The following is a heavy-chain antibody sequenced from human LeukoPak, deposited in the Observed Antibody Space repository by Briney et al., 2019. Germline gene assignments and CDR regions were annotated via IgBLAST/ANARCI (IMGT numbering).Heavy chain of an antibody. Sequence: GGSLRLSCSASGFTFSGYAMHWVRQAPGKGLEYLSAISSNGGSTYYADSVEGRFTISRDNSKNTLYLQMSSLRAEDTAVYYCVKDVSRYSGYDSTFDYWGQGTLVTVSS. J-gene: IGHJ4*02. D-gene: IGHD5-12*01. CDR1: GFTFSGYA. CDR3: VKDVSRYSGYDSTFDY. CDR2: ISSNGGST. V-gene: IGHV3-64D*06.